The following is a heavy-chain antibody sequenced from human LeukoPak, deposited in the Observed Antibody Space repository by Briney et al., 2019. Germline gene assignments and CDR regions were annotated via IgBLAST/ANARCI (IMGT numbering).Heavy chain of an antibody. CDR1: GYSLTSDYY. D-gene: IGHD3-10*01. J-gene: IGHJ5*02. Sequence: SQTLSLTCAVSGYSLTSDYYWGWIRPPPGKGLEWIGNIYHSGSTYYNPSLKSRVTISVDTSKTQFSLKLSSATAADTAVYYCARDSGSHYYGSGSYFSWFDPWGQGTLVTVSS. CDR2: IYHSGST. CDR3: ARDSGSHYYGSGSYFSWFDP. V-gene: IGHV4-38-2*02.